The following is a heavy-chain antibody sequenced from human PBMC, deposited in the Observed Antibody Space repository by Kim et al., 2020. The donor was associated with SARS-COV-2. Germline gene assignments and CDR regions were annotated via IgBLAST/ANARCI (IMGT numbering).Heavy chain of an antibody. CDR1: GFTFRSYW. CDR3: ARGARSFDY. CDR2: INQDGSEK. V-gene: IGHV3-7*03. Sequence: GGSLRLSCAASGFTFRSYWMSWVRQAPGKGLEWVANINQDGSEKYYVDSVKGRFTISRDNAKNSLYLQLNSLRAEDTAVYYCARGARSFDYWGQGTLVTVSS. J-gene: IGHJ4*02.